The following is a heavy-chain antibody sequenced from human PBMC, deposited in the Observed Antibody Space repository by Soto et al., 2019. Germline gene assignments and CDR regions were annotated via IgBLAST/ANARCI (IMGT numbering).Heavy chain of an antibody. V-gene: IGHV1-8*01. CDR3: ARQTRYCSGGSCLLHAFDI. CDR1: GYTFTSYD. D-gene: IGHD2-15*01. J-gene: IGHJ3*02. CDR2: MNPNSGNT. Sequence: GASVKVPCKASGYTFTSYDINWVRQATGQGLEWMGWMNPNSGNTGYAQKFQGRVTMTRNTSISTAYMELSSLRSEDTAVYYCARQTRYCSGGSCLLHAFDIWGQGTMVTVSS.